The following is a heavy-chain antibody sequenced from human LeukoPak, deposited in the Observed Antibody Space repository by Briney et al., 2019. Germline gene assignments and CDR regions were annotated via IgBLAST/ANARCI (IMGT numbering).Heavy chain of an antibody. CDR3: ARDFWSGSVGFDP. Sequence: SETLSLTCTVSGAAISTYFWSWIRQSPGKGLDWIGYIYSSGSTKYNPSLKSRVTISVDASKNQFALTLRSLTAADTAVYYCARDFWSGSVGFDPWGQGTLVTVSS. V-gene: IGHV4-59*01. CDR2: IYSSGST. D-gene: IGHD3-3*01. J-gene: IGHJ5*02. CDR1: GAAISTYF.